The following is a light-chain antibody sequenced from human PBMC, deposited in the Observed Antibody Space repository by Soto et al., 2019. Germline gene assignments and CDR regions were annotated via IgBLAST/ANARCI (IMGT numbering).Light chain of an antibody. V-gene: IGKV3-11*01. CDR2: GAF. Sequence: EIVLTQSPATLSLVPGERATLSCRSSPSVTNFLAWYQQKPGQAPRLLIYGAFNRATGIPDTFSGRGSGTDFTLTISSLEPEDSAVYYCQKRTVWPQVPFGTGQRLEIK. CDR1: PSVTNF. CDR3: QKRTVWPQVP. J-gene: IGKJ5*01.